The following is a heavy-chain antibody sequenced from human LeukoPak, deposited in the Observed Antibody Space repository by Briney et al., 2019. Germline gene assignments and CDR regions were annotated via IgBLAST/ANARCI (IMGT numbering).Heavy chain of an antibody. D-gene: IGHD3-22*01. J-gene: IGHJ4*02. CDR1: GGTFSSYT. Sequence: SVKVSCKASGGTFSSYTISWVRQAPGQGLEWMGRIIPTLGIGNYAQKFQGRVTITADKSTSAAYMELSSLRSEDTAVYYCARDRGDYYDSSGYYYVSYWGQGTLVTVSS. CDR2: IIPTLGIG. CDR3: ARDRGDYYDSSGYYYVSY. V-gene: IGHV1-69*04.